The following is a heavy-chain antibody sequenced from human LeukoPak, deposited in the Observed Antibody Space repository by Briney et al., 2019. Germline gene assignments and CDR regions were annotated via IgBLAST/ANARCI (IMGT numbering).Heavy chain of an antibody. CDR3: ASKYCSSTSCYYAY. CDR1: GYTFTGYY. CDR2: INPNSGGT. Sequence: EASVKVSCKASGYTFTGYYMHWVRQAPGQGLEWMGWINPNSGGTNYAQKFQGRVTMTRDTSISTAYMELSRLRSDDTAVYYCASKYCSSTSCYYAYWGQGTLVTVSS. D-gene: IGHD2-2*01. J-gene: IGHJ4*02. V-gene: IGHV1-2*02.